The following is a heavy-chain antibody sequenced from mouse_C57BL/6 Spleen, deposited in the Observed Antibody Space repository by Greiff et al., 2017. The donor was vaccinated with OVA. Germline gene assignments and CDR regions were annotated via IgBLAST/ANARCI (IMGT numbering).Heavy chain of an antibody. J-gene: IGHJ2*01. V-gene: IGHV5-6*01. CDR3: ARHEDGYLDY. Sequence: EVQLVESGGDLVKPGGSLKLSCAASGFTFSSYGMSWVRQTPDKRLEWVATISSGGSYTYYPDSVKGRFTISRDNAKNTLYLQMSSLKSEDTAMYYCARHEDGYLDYWGQGTTLTVSS. D-gene: IGHD2-3*01. CDR1: GFTFSSYG. CDR2: ISSGGSYT.